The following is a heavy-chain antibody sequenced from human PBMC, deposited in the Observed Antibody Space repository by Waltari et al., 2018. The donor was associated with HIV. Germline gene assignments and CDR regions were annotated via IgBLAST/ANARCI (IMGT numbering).Heavy chain of an antibody. CDR2: IFYSGST. CDR1: GGSINDNRW. D-gene: IGHD3-22*01. J-gene: IGHJ4*02. Sequence: QMQMQESGPGLVKPSGTLSLTCAVSGGSINDNRWWGWVRQPPGKGLEWIGEIFYSGSTKFNPSLKSRVTISVDKSKNQFSLNLSSVTAADTAMYYCAREPGGYYNSWGQGTLVTVSS. V-gene: IGHV4-4*02. CDR3: AREPGGYYNS.